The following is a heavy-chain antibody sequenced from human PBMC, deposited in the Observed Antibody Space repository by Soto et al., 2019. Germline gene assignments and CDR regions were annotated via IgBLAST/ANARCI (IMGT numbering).Heavy chain of an antibody. J-gene: IGHJ6*02. Sequence: QVQLVQSGAEVKKPGSSVKVSCKASGGTFSSYAISWVRQAPGQGLEWMGGIIPIFGTADYAQKFQGRLTITADESTNTAYMDLSSLRSEDTAVYYCARDWGTTFGVVEYVESHYYHGMDVWGQGTTVTVSS. CDR3: ARDWGTTFGVVEYVESHYYHGMDV. V-gene: IGHV1-69*12. CDR1: GGTFSSYA. D-gene: IGHD3-3*01. CDR2: IIPIFGTA.